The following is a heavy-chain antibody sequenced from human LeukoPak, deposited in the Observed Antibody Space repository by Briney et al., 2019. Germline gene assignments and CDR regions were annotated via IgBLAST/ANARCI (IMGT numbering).Heavy chain of an antibody. Sequence: GGSLRLSCAASGFTFSSYGMHWVRRAPGKGLEWVAVISYDGSNKYYADSVKGRFTISRDNSKNTLYLQMNSLRAEDTAVYYCAKDLYPLIVGALFDYWGQGTLVTVSS. CDR1: GFTFSSYG. D-gene: IGHD1-26*01. J-gene: IGHJ4*02. V-gene: IGHV3-30*18. CDR2: ISYDGSNK. CDR3: AKDLYPLIVGALFDY.